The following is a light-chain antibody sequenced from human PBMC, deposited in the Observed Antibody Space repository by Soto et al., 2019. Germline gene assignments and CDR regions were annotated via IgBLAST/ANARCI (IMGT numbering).Light chain of an antibody. CDR1: QSVTSK. J-gene: IGKJ2*01. V-gene: IGKV3-15*01. Sequence: EIVMTQSPVTLSLSPGERATLSCRASQSVTSKLAWFQQKPGQAPRLLIYATSTRATGVPARFSGSGSGTEFTLTISSLQSEDFAVYSCQQYNNWPHTVGQGTKLEIK. CDR2: ATS. CDR3: QQYNNWPHT.